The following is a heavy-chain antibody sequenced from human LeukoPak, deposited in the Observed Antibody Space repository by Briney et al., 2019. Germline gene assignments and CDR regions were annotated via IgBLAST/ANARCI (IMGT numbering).Heavy chain of an antibody. CDR3: ASSITGTTGFSFAAYYYYMDV. CDR2: IIPIFGTA. J-gene: IGHJ6*03. Sequence: GGSVKVSCKASGGTFSSYAISWVRQAPGQGLEWMGGIIPIFGTANYAQKFQGRVTITTDESTSTAYMELSSLRSEDTAVYYCASSITGTTGFSFAAYYYYMDVWGKGTTVTVSS. D-gene: IGHD1-7*01. V-gene: IGHV1-69*05. CDR1: GGTFSSYA.